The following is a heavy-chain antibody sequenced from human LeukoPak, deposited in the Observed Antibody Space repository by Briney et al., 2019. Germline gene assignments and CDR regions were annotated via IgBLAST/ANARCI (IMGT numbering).Heavy chain of an antibody. Sequence: ASEKDSCKASGYTFTSYYMHWVRQAPGQGLEWMGIINPSGGSTSYAQKFQGRVTMTRDTSTSTVHMELSSLRSEDTAVYYCARDGDYYDSSGYYNWYFDLWGPGTLVTVSS. J-gene: IGHJ2*01. CDR1: GYTFTSYY. D-gene: IGHD3-22*01. CDR3: ARDGDYYDSSGYYNWYFDL. CDR2: INPSGGST. V-gene: IGHV1-46*01.